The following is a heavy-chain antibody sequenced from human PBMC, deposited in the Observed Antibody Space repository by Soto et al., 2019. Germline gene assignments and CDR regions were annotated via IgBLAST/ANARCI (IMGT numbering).Heavy chain of an antibody. CDR3: ARDPWAADY. CDR2: IYSGGST. J-gene: IGHJ4*02. V-gene: IGHV3-66*01. Sequence: EVQWVESGGGLVQPGGSLRLSCAASGFTVSTKYMSWVRQAPGKGLEWVSVIYSGGSTFYADSVRGRSTISRDNSKNTVNLQMNSLRAEDTAVYYCARDPWAADYWGQGTLVTVSS. CDR1: GFTVSTKY. D-gene: IGHD3-16*01.